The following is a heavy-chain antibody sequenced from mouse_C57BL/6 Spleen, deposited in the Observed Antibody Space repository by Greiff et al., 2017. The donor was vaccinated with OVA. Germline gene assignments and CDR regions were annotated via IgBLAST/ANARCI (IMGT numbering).Heavy chain of an antibody. CDR3: ARSIKRDYAMDY. D-gene: IGHD1-1*01. J-gene: IGHJ4*01. Sequence: EVQLQQSGPELVKPGASVKISCKASGYSFTGYYMNWVKQSPEKSLEWIGEINPSTGGTTYNQKFKAKATLTVDKSSSTSYMKLKSLTSEDSAVYYCARSIKRDYAMDYWGQGTSVTVSS. CDR2: INPSTGGT. CDR1: GYSFTGYY. V-gene: IGHV1-42*01.